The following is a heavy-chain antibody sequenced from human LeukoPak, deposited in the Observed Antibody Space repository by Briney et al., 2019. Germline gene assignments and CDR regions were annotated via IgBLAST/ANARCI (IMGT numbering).Heavy chain of an antibody. V-gene: IGHV4-61*02. CDR1: GGSISSGSYY. J-gene: IGHJ4*02. CDR3: ARGRGSYYNYFDY. CDR2: IYTSGST. Sequence: SETLSLTCTVSGGSISSGSYYWSWIRQPAGKGLEWIELIYTSGSTNYNRSLKSGVKISVDTSKNQFSLKLSSVTAADTAVYYCARGRGSYYNYFDYWGQGTLVTVSS. D-gene: IGHD1-26*01.